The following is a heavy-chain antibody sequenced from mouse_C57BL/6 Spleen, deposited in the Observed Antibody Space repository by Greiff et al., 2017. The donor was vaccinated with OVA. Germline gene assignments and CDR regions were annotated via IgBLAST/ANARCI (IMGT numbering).Heavy chain of an antibody. J-gene: IGHJ2*01. CDR2: IYPGSGST. D-gene: IGHD3-3*01. Sequence: QVQLQQPGAELVKPGASVKMSCKASGYTFTSYWLTWVKQRPGQGLEWIGDIYPGSGSTNYNEKFKSKATLTVDTSSSTAYMQLSSLTFEDSAVYYCARGLGGLFDYWGQGTTLTVSS. CDR3: ARGLGGLFDY. V-gene: IGHV1-55*01. CDR1: GYTFTSYW.